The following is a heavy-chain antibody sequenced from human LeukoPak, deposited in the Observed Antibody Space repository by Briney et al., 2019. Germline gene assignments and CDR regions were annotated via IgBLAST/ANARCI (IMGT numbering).Heavy chain of an antibody. J-gene: IGHJ3*02. D-gene: IGHD3-9*01. CDR3: ARVDYDILTGYPRDGAFDI. CDR1: GFTFSSYG. Sequence: GGTLRLSCAASGFTFSSYGMSWVRQAPGKGLEWVSAISGSGGSTYYADSVKGRFTISRDNSKNTLYLQMNSLRAEDTALYYCARVDYDILTGYPRDGAFDIWGQGTMVTVSS. CDR2: ISGSGGST. V-gene: IGHV3-23*01.